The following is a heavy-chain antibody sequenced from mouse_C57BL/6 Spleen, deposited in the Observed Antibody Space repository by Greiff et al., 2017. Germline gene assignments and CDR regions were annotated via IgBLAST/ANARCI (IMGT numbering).Heavy chain of an antibody. J-gene: IGHJ1*03. D-gene: IGHD1-1*01. V-gene: IGHV5-12*01. CDR2: ISNGGGST. CDR3: ARQITTVVEVYWYCDV. Sequence: EVMLVESGGGLVQPGGSLTLSCAASGFTFSDYYMYWVRQTPEKRLAWVPSISNGGGSTYYPATVKGRFTISRDNAKNTLYLQMSRLKSEDTAMYYCARQITTVVEVYWYCDVWGTGTTVTVSS. CDR1: GFTFSDYY.